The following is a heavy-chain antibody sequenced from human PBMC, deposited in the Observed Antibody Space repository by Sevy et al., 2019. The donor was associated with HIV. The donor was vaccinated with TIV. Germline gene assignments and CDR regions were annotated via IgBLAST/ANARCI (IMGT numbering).Heavy chain of an antibody. CDR3: VSGREIAEDIVLQNWFDP. J-gene: IGHJ5*02. D-gene: IGHD2-8*01. CDR1: GGSISSNDW. CDR2: IYHSGST. V-gene: IGHV4-4*02. Sequence: SETLSLTCAVSGGSISSNDWWTWVRQPPGKGLEWIGEIYHSGSTNYNPSLKSRVTISVDKSKNQFSLKLGSVTAADTAVYYCVSGREIAEDIVLQNWFDPWGQGTLVTVSS.